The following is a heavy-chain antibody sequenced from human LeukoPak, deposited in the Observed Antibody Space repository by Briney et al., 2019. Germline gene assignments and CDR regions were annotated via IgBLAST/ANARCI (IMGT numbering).Heavy chain of an antibody. J-gene: IGHJ4*02. CDR1: GFSLSTDGVG. CDR2: IYWNDYK. CDR3: AHRGSFGSGSYFDY. D-gene: IGHD3-10*01. Sequence: SGPTLVNPTQTLTLTCTFSGFSLSTDGVGVGWIRQPPGKALEWLAFIYWNDYKYYSPSLKNRLTITKDTSNNHVVLTLTNMDPVDTATYYCAHRGSFGSGSYFDYWGQGTLVTVSS. V-gene: IGHV2-5*01.